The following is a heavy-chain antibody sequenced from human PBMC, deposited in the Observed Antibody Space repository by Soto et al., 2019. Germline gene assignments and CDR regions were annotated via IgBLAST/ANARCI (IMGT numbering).Heavy chain of an antibody. D-gene: IGHD4-17*01. V-gene: IGHV1-3*01. CDR3: ARDLPSTVTIDY. CDR2: INAGNGNT. CDR1: GYTFTSYA. J-gene: IGHJ4*02. Sequence: RASVKVSCKASGYTFTSYAMHWVRQAPGQRLEWMGWINAGNGNTKYSQKFQGRVTITRDTSASTAYMELSSLRSEDTAVYYCARDLPSTVTIDYWGQGTLVTVSS.